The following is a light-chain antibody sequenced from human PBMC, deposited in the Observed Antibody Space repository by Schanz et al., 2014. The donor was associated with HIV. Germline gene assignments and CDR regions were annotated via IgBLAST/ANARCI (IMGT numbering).Light chain of an antibody. CDR2: GTS. V-gene: IGKV3-20*01. CDR1: QSVGSNF. Sequence: EIVLTQSPGTLSLSPGERATLSCRASQSVGSNFLAWYQQKPGQGPRLLIYGTSTRATDIPDRFAGSGSGTDFTXVISXLXXXXXAVYYCQRYDSSLWTFGPGTTVET. CDR3: QRYDSSLWT. J-gene: IGKJ1*01.